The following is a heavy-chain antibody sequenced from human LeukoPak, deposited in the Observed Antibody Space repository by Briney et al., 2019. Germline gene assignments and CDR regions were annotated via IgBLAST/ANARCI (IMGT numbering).Heavy chain of an antibody. V-gene: IGHV3-21*01. J-gene: IGHJ4*02. D-gene: IGHD4-11*01. Sequence: GGSLRLSCAAAGFTFSSYSMNWVRQAPGKGLEWVSSISSSSYIYYADSVKGRFTISRDNAKNSLYLQMNSLRAEDTAVYYCARDYTVTISDYCGQGTLVTVSS. CDR1: GFTFSSYS. CDR3: ARDYTVTISDY. CDR2: ISSSSYI.